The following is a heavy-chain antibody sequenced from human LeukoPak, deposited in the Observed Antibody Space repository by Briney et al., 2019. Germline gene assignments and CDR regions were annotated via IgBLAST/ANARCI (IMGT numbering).Heavy chain of an antibody. D-gene: IGHD6-13*01. CDR2: INWNGVST. V-gene: IGHV3-20*04. J-gene: IGHJ4*02. CDR3: ARGGRGIAAGFDY. Sequence: GGSLRLSCAASGFSLEDYGMSWVRQVPGKGLEWLSGINWNGVSTRYGDSVKGRFTISRDNANNSLYLQMNSLRAEDTALYYRARGGRGIAAGFDYWGQGTLVTVSS. CDR1: GFSLEDYG.